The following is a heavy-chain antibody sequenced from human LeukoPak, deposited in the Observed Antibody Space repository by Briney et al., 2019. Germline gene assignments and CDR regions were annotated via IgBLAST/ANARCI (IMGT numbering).Heavy chain of an antibody. D-gene: IGHD3-10*01. J-gene: IGHJ3*02. CDR3: ARGRGAANDAFDI. CDR1: GFTVSSDY. Sequence: RGSPRLSCAASGFTVSSDYMSWVRQAPGKGLEWVSVIYSSSITSYADSVKGRFTISRHNSKNKLYLQMNSLRADDTAVYYCARGRGAANDAFDIWGQETMFPASS. V-gene: IGHV3-53*04. CDR2: IYSSSIT.